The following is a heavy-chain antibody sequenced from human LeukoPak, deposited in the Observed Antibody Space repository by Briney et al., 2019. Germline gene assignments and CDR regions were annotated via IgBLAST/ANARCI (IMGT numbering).Heavy chain of an antibody. V-gene: IGHV4-4*07. J-gene: IGHJ6*03. D-gene: IGHD3-22*01. CDR1: GGPIYSYY. CDR2: LYPGVST. CDR3: ARLKFYDSTRYSPGHYMDV. Sequence: HPSETLSLTCTVSGGPIYSYYWSWIRQTAGKGLEWIGRLYPGVSTNYNPSLKSRATMSVDTSKNQFALKLSAVTAADTAVYYCARLKFYDSTRYSPGHYMDVWGKGTTVTVSS.